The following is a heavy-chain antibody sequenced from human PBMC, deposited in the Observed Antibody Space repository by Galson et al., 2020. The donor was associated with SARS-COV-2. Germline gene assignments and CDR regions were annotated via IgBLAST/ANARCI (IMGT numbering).Heavy chain of an antibody. Sequence: GESLKISCAASGFTFSDYYMSWIRQAPGKGLEWVSYISSSGSTIYYADSVKGRFTISRDNAKNSLYLQMNSLRAEDTAVYYCARVWSPYYCGSSGLGAFDIWGQGTMVTVSS. CDR3: ARVWSPYYCGSSGLGAFDI. CDR2: ISSSGSTI. V-gene: IGHV3-11*01. D-gene: IGHD3-22*01. J-gene: IGHJ3*02. CDR1: GFTFSDYY.